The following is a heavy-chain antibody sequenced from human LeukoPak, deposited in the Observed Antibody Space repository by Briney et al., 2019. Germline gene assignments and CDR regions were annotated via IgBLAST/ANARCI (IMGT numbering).Heavy chain of an antibody. Sequence: GASVKVSCKASGYTFSSYDINWGRQATGQGLEWMGWMNPNSGNTGYAQKFQGRVTITRNTSISPTYMELSGLASGDTAVYYCARRSGGTGTTLAYWGQGTLVTVSS. J-gene: IGHJ4*02. CDR3: ARRSGGTGTTLAY. CDR1: GYTFSSYD. V-gene: IGHV1-8*03. CDR2: MNPNSGNT. D-gene: IGHD1-1*01.